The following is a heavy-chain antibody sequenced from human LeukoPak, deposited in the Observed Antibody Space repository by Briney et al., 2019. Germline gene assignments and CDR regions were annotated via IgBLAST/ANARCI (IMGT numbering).Heavy chain of an antibody. V-gene: IGHV3-21*01. J-gene: IGHJ6*02. CDR2: ISSSSSYV. D-gene: IGHD3-10*01. CDR1: GFTFSSYS. Sequence: KPGGSLRLSCAASGFTFSSYSMNWVRQAPGKGLEWVSSISSSSSYVYYADSVKGRFTTSRDNAKNSLYLQMNSLRAEDTAVYYCARDGIAWFGDSLLYYGMDVWGQGTTVTVSS. CDR3: ARDGIAWFGDSLLYYGMDV.